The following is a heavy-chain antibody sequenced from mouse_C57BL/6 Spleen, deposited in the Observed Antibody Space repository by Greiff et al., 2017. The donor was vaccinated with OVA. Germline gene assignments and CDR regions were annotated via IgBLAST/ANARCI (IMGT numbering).Heavy chain of an antibody. V-gene: IGHV14-2*01. CDR2: IDPEDGET. J-gene: IGHJ4*01. CDR1: GFNIKDYY. Sequence: VHVKQSGAELVKPGASVKLSCTASGFNIKDYYMHWVKQRTEQGLEWIGRIDPEDGETKYALKFQGKATITADTSSNTAYLQLSSLTSEDTAVYYCAQGYGPLDYWGQGTSVTVSS. D-gene: IGHD2-10*02. CDR3: AQGYGPLDY.